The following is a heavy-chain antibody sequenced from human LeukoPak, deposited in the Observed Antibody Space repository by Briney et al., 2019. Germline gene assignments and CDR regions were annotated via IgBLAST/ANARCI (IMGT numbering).Heavy chain of an antibody. D-gene: IGHD2-15*01. CDR2: IISTGSAK. V-gene: IGHV3-48*03. Sequence: GGSLRLSCATSGVTFSSYDMNSGPQAPGHGRGWFLFIISTGSAKYYSASVTGRFTISRDTAKYSLYLQLTGLRAEDTAVYYCARQMVVTATLDYWGQGTLVTVSS. CDR1: GVTFSSYD. J-gene: IGHJ4*02. CDR3: ARQMVVTATLDY.